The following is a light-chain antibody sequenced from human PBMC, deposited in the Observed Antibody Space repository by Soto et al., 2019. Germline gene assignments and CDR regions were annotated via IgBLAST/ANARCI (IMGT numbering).Light chain of an antibody. J-gene: IGKJ2*01. V-gene: IGKV3-15*01. CDR1: QSVSSN. CDR3: QQYNNWPPYT. Sequence: EIVMTQSPATLSVSPGERATLSCRASQSVSSNLAWYQQKPGQAPRILIYGASTRATGIPARFSGSVSGTESTLTIGGLQSEDFAVYYCQQYNNWPPYTFGQGTKLEIK. CDR2: GAS.